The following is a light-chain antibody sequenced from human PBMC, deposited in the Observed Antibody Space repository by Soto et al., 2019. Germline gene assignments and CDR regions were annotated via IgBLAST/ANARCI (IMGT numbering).Light chain of an antibody. J-gene: IGKJ5*01. CDR2: AAS. CDR1: QSVRNNY. Sequence: EIVLTQSPGTLSLSPGERATLSCRASQSVRNNYLAWYQQRPGQAPRLLIYAASNRATGIPARFSGSGSGTDFTLTISSLEPEDFAVYHCQQRSSWPSFGQGTRLEIK. V-gene: IGKV3-11*01. CDR3: QQRSSWPS.